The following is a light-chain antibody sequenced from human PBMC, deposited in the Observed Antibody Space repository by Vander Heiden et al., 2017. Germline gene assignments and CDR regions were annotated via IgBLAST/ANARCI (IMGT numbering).Light chain of an antibody. CDR3: QQYSSYWT. V-gene: IGKV1-5*03. Sequence: DIRMTQSPSTLSASVGDRVTITCRASQTISRWLAWYQQKPGKAPKLLIYQISTLESGVPSRFSGSESGTEFTLTISSLQPDDFATYFCQQYSSYWTFGQGTKVDIK. CDR1: QTISRW. J-gene: IGKJ1*01. CDR2: QIS.